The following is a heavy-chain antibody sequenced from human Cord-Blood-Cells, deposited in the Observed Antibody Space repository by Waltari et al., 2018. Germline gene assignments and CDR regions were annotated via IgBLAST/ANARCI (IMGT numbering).Heavy chain of an antibody. V-gene: IGHV4-34*01. Sequence: SFSGYYWSWIRQPPGKGLEWIGEINHSGSTNYNPSLKSRVTISVDTSKNQFSLKLSSVTAADTAVYYCAPIYGSGSYYSRWGQGTLVTVSS. D-gene: IGHD3-10*01. J-gene: IGHJ4*02. CDR3: APIYGSGSYYSR. CDR1: SFSGYY. CDR2: INHSGST.